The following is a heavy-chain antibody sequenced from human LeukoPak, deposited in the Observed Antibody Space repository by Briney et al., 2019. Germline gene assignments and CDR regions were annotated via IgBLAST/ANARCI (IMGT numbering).Heavy chain of an antibody. J-gene: IGHJ5*02. D-gene: IGHD5-24*01. CDR3: ARDLSRDGCNR. V-gene: IGHV4-38-2*02. Sequence: SETLSLTCTVSGYSISSGYYWGWIRQPPGKGLEWIGSICHSGSTYYDPSLKSRVTISLDTSKNQFSLKLSSVIAADTAMYYCARDLSRDGCNRWGQGTLVTVSS. CDR2: ICHSGST. CDR1: GYSISSGYY.